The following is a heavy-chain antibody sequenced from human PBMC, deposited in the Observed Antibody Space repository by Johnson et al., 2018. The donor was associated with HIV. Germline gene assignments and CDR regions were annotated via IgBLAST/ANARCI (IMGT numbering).Heavy chain of an antibody. CDR3: ARGSGVLTGGDSDAFDI. Sequence: MLLVESGGGLVQPGGSLRLSCAASGFTYRSYATSWARQTPGKGLEWASAISGSGGSTYYADSVKGRFAISRDNSKNTLYLQMNSLRAEDTAVYYCARGSGVLTGGDSDAFDIWGQGTMVTVSS. D-gene: IGHD4-17*01. J-gene: IGHJ3*02. CDR2: ISGSGGST. CDR1: GFTYRSYA. V-gene: IGHV3-23*04.